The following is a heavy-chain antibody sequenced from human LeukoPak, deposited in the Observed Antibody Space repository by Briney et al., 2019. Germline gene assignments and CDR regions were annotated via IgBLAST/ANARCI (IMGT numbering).Heavy chain of an antibody. CDR3: ARGAALQLWFSY. D-gene: IGHD5-18*01. CDR2: IIPLFGTA. J-gene: IGHJ4*02. V-gene: IGHV1-69*06. Sequence: SVKVSCKASGGTFSSYAISWVRQAPGQGLEWMGGIIPLFGTANYAQKFQGRVTITADKSTSTAYMELSSLRSEDTAVYYCARGAALQLWFSYWGQGTRVTVSS. CDR1: GGTFSSYA.